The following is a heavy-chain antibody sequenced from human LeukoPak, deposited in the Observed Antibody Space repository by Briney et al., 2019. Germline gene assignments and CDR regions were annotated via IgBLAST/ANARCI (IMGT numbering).Heavy chain of an antibody. CDR3: ARGIFLKTSGWSDLDY. J-gene: IGHJ4*02. CDR1: GYTFTGYY. D-gene: IGHD6-19*01. CDR2: SNANSGGT. V-gene: IGHV1-2*02. Sequence: ASVKVSCKASGYTFTGYYMHWVRQAPGQGLEWMGWSNANSGGTNYAQKFQGRVTMTRDTSISTAYMELRRLRPDDTAVYYCARGIFLKTSGWSDLDYWGQGTLVTVSS.